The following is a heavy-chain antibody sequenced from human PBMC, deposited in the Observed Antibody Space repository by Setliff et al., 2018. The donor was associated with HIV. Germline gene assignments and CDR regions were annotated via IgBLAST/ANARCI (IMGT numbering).Heavy chain of an antibody. D-gene: IGHD5-18*01. Sequence: SETLSLTCTVSGGSISSSSYYWGWIRQPPGKGLEWIGSIYYSGSTYYNPSLRSRVTISLDTSKTQFSLSLTSVTAADTAMYYCARRGKTENSYVLNWFDPWGQGILVTVSS. CDR2: IYYSGST. J-gene: IGHJ5*02. V-gene: IGHV4-39*07. CDR3: ARRGKTENSYVLNWFDP. CDR1: GGSISSSSYY.